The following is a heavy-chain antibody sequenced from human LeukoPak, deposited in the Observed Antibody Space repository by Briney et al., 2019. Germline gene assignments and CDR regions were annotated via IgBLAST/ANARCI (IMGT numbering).Heavy chain of an antibody. J-gene: IGHJ2*01. V-gene: IGHV4-4*07. D-gene: IGHD3-10*01. CDR1: GGPISSHY. CDR2: IYTSGSN. Sequence: SETLSLTCTVSGGPISSHYWSWLRQPAGKGLEWFVRIYTSGSNNYNPSLKRRVTMSVDTSKNQFSLKLSSVTAADTAVYYCARASYYGNRYFALWGRGTLVTVSS. CDR3: ARASYYGNRYFAL.